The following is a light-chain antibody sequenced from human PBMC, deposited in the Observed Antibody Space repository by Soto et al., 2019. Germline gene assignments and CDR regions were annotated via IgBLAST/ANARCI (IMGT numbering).Light chain of an antibody. CDR2: SNN. Sequence: QSALTQPPSASGTPGQRVTICCSGSSSNIGSNTVNWYQQLPGTAPKLLIYSNNQRPSGVPDRFSGSKSGTSASLAISGLQSEDEADYYCAAWDDSLNGRVFGGGTKLTVL. J-gene: IGLJ2*01. CDR1: SSNIGSNT. V-gene: IGLV1-44*01. CDR3: AAWDDSLNGRV.